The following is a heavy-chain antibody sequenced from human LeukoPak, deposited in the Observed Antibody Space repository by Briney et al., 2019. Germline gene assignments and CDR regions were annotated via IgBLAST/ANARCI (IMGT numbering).Heavy chain of an antibody. CDR1: GFTCSSYS. V-gene: IGHV3-21*01. Sequence: GGSLRLSCAASGFTCSSYSINWVRQAPGKGLEWVSFISSSSSYIYYADSVKGRFTISRDNAKNSLYLQMNSLRGEGTAVYYCARGGSSWYYFDYWGQGTLVTVSS. D-gene: IGHD6-13*01. CDR2: ISSSSSYI. CDR3: ARGGSSWYYFDY. J-gene: IGHJ4*02.